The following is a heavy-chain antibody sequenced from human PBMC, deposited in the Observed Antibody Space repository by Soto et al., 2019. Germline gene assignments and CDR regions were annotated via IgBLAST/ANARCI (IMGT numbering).Heavy chain of an antibody. J-gene: IGHJ4*02. CDR3: AKDGRAYSQEHFDY. CDR2: IANGGGRT. Sequence: GGSLRLSCAASGFTFSIYAMSWVRQALGKGLEWVSAIANGGGRTYYADSVKGRFTISRDNSKNTLYLQMNSLRADDTAVYYCAKDGRAYSQEHFDYWGQGTLVTVSS. CDR1: GFTFSIYA. V-gene: IGHV3-23*01. D-gene: IGHD5-18*01.